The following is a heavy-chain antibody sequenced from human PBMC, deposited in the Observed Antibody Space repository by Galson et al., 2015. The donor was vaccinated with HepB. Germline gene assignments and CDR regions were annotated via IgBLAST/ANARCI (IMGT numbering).Heavy chain of an antibody. CDR3: ALIPGMAVSGGLSYYYYAMDV. CDR2: IIPMFGAP. D-gene: IGHD3-10*01. CDR1: GGTLNSFA. Sequence: SVKVSCKASGGTLNSFAVSWVRQAPGQGLEWMGGIIPMFGAPHYAQKFKGRATINADKSTTTAHLELNSLTSEDTAIYYCALIPGMAVSGGLSYYYYAMDVWGQGTPVTVSS. V-gene: IGHV1-69*06. J-gene: IGHJ6*02.